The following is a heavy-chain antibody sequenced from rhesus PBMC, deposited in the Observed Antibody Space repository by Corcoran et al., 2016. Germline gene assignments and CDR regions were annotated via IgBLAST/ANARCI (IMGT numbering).Heavy chain of an antibody. CDR3: AREGIQYLDWVGGYFDL. CDR2: SDRGGTT. Sequence: QVQLQESGPGLVKPSETLSLTCAVSGGSITISYWSWIRQAPGKGLEGIRSSDRGGTTNHNPTLKSRVTISKDPAKNQFSVKLSSVTAADTGVYYCAREGIQYLDWVGGYFDLWGPGTPITISS. V-gene: IGHV4-160*01. D-gene: IGHD3-3*01. CDR1: GGSITISY. J-gene: IGHJ2*01.